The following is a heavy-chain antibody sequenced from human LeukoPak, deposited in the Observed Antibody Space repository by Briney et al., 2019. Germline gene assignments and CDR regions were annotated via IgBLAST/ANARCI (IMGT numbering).Heavy chain of an antibody. V-gene: IGHV3-30*18. CDR2: ISYDGRNK. D-gene: IGHD2-2*01. CDR3: AKGPLRGTAAAIGY. CDR1: GFTFSSYG. Sequence: GGSLRLSCAASGFTFSSYGMHWVRQAPGKGLEWVAVISYDGRNKHYPDSVKGRFTISRDISTDTLWLQMDSLRTEDTAVYYCAKGPLRGTAAAIGYWGQGTLVTVSS. J-gene: IGHJ4*02.